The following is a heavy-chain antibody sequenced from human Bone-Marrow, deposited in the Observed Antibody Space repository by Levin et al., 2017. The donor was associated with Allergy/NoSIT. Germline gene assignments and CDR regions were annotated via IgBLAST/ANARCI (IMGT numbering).Heavy chain of an antibody. CDR3: ARARKGIADRPGECDY. CDR2: INPSGGST. CDR1: GYTFTSYY. J-gene: IGHJ4*02. V-gene: IGHV1-46*01. Sequence: GWSLRLSCKASGYTFTSYYMHWVRQAPGQGLEWMGIINPSGGSTSYAHKFQGRVTMTRDTSTSTVYMELSSLRSEDTAVYYCARARKGIADRPGECDYWGQGTLVTVSS. D-gene: IGHD6-6*01.